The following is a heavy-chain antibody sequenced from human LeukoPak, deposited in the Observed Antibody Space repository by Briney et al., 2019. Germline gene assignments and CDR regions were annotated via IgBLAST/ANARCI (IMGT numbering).Heavy chain of an antibody. V-gene: IGHV1-8*03. J-gene: IGHJ5*02. D-gene: IGHD6-13*01. CDR1: GYTFTSYD. CDR3: ARALAAAGIADWFDP. CDR2: MNPNSGNT. Sequence: ASVKVSCKASGYTFTSYDINWVRQATGQGLEWMGWMNPNSGNTGYAQKFQGRVNITRNTSISTAYMELSSLRSEDTAVYYCARALAAAGIADWFDPWGQGTLVTVSS.